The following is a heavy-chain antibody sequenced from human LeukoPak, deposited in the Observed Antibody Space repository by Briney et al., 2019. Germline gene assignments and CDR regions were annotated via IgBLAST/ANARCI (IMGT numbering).Heavy chain of an antibody. CDR3: AEAEGDYYDSSGYTGIGGLEDY. J-gene: IGHJ4*02. D-gene: IGHD3-22*01. Sequence: PGGSLRLSCAASGFTFSSYAMSWVRQAPGKGLEWVSAISGSGGSTYYADSVKGRFTISRDNSKNTLYLQMNSLRAEDTAVYYCAEAEGDYYDSSGYTGIGGLEDYWGQGTLVTVSS. V-gene: IGHV3-23*01. CDR2: ISGSGGST. CDR1: GFTFSSYA.